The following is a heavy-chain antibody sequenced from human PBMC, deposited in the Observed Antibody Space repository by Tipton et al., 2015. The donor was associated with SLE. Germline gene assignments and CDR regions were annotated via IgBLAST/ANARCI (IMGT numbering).Heavy chain of an antibody. V-gene: IGHV4-39*07. D-gene: IGHD6-13*01. CDR1: GGSISSSSYY. Sequence: TLSLTCTVSGGSISSSSYYWGWIRQPPGKGLEWIGSIYYSGTTYYNPSLQSRVTISVDTSKNQFSLKLSSVTAADTAVYYCARLGMAAAGTGPYYFDYWGQRTLVTVSS. CDR2: IYYSGTT. J-gene: IGHJ4*02. CDR3: ARLGMAAAGTGPYYFDY.